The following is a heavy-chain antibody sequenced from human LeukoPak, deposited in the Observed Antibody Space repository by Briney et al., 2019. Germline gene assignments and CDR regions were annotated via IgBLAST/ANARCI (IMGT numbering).Heavy chain of an antibody. J-gene: IGHJ4*02. CDR1: GFTFSDHY. CDR3: ARGKWLGYSCFDY. D-gene: IGHD6-19*01. Sequence: GGSLRLSCAASGFTFSDHYMDWVRQAPGRGLEWVSYISSSSSTIYYADSVKGRFTISRDNAKNSLYLQMNSLRAEDTAVYYCARGKWLGYSCFDYWGQGTLVTVSS. V-gene: IGHV3-48*01. CDR2: ISSSSSTI.